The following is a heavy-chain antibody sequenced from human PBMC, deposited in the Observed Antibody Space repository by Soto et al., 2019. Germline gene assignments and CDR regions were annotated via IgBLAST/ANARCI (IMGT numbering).Heavy chain of an antibody. V-gene: IGHV3-53*02. J-gene: IGHJ4*02. Sequence: EVQLVETGGGLIQPGRSLRLSCVASGFTVSGNYMSWVRQAPGKGLEWVSVIYNGGGTYYADSVKGRFTISRDNSKNTLYLQMNSLRAEDTAVYYCASTRGSSYDYWGQGTLVTVSS. CDR1: GFTVSGNY. CDR3: ASTRGSSYDY. CDR2: IYNGGGT. D-gene: IGHD6-6*01.